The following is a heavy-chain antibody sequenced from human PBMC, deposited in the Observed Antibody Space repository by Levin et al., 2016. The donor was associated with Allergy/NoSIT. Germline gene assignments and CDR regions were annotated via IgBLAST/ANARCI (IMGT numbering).Heavy chain of an antibody. D-gene: IGHD2-2*01. J-gene: IGHJ6*02. CDR2: IYYSGST. V-gene: IGHV4-59*01. CDR3: ARDGIVVVPATNDYYYYGMDV. Sequence: WIRQPPGKGLEWIGYIYYSGSTNYNPSLKSRVTISVDTSKNQFSLKLSSVTAADTAVYYCARDGIVVVPATNDYYYYGMDVWGQGTTVTVSS.